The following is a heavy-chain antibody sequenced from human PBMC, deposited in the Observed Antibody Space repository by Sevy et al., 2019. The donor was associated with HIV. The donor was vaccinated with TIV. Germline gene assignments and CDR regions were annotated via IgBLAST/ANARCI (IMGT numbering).Heavy chain of an antibody. CDR1: GYTFTSYY. V-gene: IGHV1-46*03. Sequence: ASVKVSCKASGYTFTSYYMHWVRQAPGQGLEWMGIINPSGGRTSYAQKFQGRVTMTRDRSTSKVYMELSSLRSEDTAVYYCARDKVVLGSSSWPTDFDYWGQGTLVTVSS. D-gene: IGHD6-13*01. CDR2: INPSGGRT. J-gene: IGHJ4*02. CDR3: ARDKVVLGSSSWPTDFDY.